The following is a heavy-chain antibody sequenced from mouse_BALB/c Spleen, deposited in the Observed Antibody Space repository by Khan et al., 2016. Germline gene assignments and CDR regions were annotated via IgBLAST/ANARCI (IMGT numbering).Heavy chain of an antibody. CDR1: AFNIKDTY. J-gene: IGHJ2*01. D-gene: IGHD1-1*01. Sequence: VQLQQSGAELVKPGASVKLSCTSSAFNIKDTYMHWVKQRPEQGLEWIGRIDPTNGNTKYDPKFQGKATITADTSSNTAYLQLSSLTSEDTAVYYCAMRCPIFYVGSSYGYWGQGTTLTVSS. V-gene: IGHV14-3*02. CDR3: AMRCPIFYVGSSYGY. CDR2: IDPTNGNT.